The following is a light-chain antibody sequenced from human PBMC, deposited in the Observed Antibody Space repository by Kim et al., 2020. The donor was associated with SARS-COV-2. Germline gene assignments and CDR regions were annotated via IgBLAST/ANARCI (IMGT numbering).Light chain of an antibody. CDR3: QSYDTSLSGFVI. V-gene: IGLV1-40*01. J-gene: IGLJ2*01. CDR2: DNN. Sequence: VTISCTGSNSNIGSGFDVHWYQQLPGRAPKLLISDNNNRPSGVPDRFSASKSGTSASLAITGLQAEDEADYYCQSYDTSLSGFVIFGGGTQLTVL. CDR1: NSNIGSGFD.